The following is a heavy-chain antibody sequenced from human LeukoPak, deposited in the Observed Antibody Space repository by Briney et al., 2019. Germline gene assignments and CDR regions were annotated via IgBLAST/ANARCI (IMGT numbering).Heavy chain of an antibody. CDR2: IKQDGSEK. CDR1: GFTLSSYW. CDR3: ARTLLLWFGEFQPSDY. D-gene: IGHD3-10*01. V-gene: IGHV3-7*01. J-gene: IGHJ4*02. Sequence: GGSLRLSCAASGFTLSSYWMSWVRQAPGKGLEWVANIKQDGSEKYYVDSVKGRFTISRDNAKNSLYLQMNSLRAEDTAVYYCARTLLLWFGEFQPSDYWGQGTLVTVSS.